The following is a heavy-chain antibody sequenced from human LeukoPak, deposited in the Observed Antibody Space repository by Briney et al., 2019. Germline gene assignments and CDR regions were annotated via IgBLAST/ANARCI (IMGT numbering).Heavy chain of an antibody. CDR2: IRYDGSNK. D-gene: IGHD3-22*01. V-gene: IGHV3-30*02. CDR1: GFTFSSYG. J-gene: IGHJ4*02. CDR3: AKDRGGYYDSSGYIGNKYYFDY. Sequence: GGSLRLSCAASGFTFSSYGMHWVRQAPGKGLEWVAFIRYDGSNKYYADSVKGRFTISRDNSKNTLYLQMNSLRTEDTALYYCAKDRGGYYDSSGYIGNKYYFDYWGQGTLVTVSS.